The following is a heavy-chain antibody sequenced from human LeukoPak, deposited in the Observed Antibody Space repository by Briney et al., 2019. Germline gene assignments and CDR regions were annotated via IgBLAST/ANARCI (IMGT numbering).Heavy chain of an antibody. CDR2: INPNSGGT. CDR1: GYTFTGYY. Sequence: RASVKVSCTASGYTFTGYYMHWVRQAPGQGLEWMGWINPNSGGTNYAQKFQGRVTMTRDTSISTAYMELSRLRSDDTAVYYCARDYYYDSSGLVWGQGTLVTVSS. J-gene: IGHJ4*02. V-gene: IGHV1-2*02. D-gene: IGHD3-22*01. CDR3: ARDYYYDSSGLV.